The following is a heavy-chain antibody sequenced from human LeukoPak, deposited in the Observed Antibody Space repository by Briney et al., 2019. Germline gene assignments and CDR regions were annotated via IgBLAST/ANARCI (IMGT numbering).Heavy chain of an antibody. CDR2: IKQGGSEK. V-gene: IGHV3-7*01. Sequence: GGSLRLSCAAPGFTFSSYWMSWVRQAPGKGLEWVANIKQGGSEKYYVDSVKGRFTISRDNAKNSLYLQMNSLRAEDTAVYYCARSITIFGVAYGMDVWGQGTTVTVSS. D-gene: IGHD3-3*01. J-gene: IGHJ6*02. CDR1: GFTFSSYW. CDR3: ARSITIFGVAYGMDV.